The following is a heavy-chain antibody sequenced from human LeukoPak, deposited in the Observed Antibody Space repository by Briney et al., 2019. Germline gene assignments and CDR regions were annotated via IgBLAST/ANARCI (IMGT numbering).Heavy chain of an antibody. CDR3: ARVVYGSGNFGADPFDY. J-gene: IGHJ4*02. V-gene: IGHV1-2*02. CDR2: INPNSGDS. D-gene: IGHD3-10*01. Sequence: ASVKVSCKTSGYTFTAYYMHWVRHAPGQGLEWIGWINPNSGDSNYAQKFQGRVTMTRDTPITTAYMELTRLRSDDTAVYYCARVVYGSGNFGADPFDYWGQGTLLTVSS. CDR1: GYTFTAYY.